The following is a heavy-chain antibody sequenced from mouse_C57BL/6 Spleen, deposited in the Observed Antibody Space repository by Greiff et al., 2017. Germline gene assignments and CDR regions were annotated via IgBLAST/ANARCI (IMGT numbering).Heavy chain of an antibody. V-gene: IGHV5-9*01. D-gene: IGHD2-3*01. CDR3: ARKRGYDYFDY. J-gene: IGHJ2*01. CDR2: ISGGGGNT. Sequence: EVQGVESGGGLVKPGGSLKLSCAASGFTFSSYTMSWVRQTPEKRLEWVATISGGGGNTYYPDSVKGRFTISRDNAKNTLYLQMSSMGSEDTALFYCARKRGYDYFDYWGQGTTLTVSS. CDR1: GFTFSSYT.